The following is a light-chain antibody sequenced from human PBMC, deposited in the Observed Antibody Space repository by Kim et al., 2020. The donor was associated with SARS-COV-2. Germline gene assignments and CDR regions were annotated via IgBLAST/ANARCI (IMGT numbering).Light chain of an antibody. Sequence: GQRLAISCSATNSNVGDNPVIWYQQLPVTAPKLLLYSQHQRPSGVPDRFSGSKSGTSASLAIGGLQSEDEAEYYCAAWDHSLNVYVFGTGTKVTVL. J-gene: IGLJ1*01. V-gene: IGLV1-44*01. CDR3: AAWDHSLNVYV. CDR1: NSNVGDNP. CDR2: SQH.